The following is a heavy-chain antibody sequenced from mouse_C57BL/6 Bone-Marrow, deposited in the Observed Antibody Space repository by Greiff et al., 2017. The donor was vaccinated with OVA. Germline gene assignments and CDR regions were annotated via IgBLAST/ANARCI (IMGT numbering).Heavy chain of an antibody. CDR2: LSWDDAK. Sequence: VKLQESGPGLLQSSQTLSLTCSFSGFSLSTSGMGVSWIRQPSGMGLEWLAHLSWDDAKRYDPFMKSRTLISKDTSRNKVFLKITSVATADTATYYCARSCDYDGPFAYWGQGTLVTVSA. D-gene: IGHD2-4*01. J-gene: IGHJ3*01. V-gene: IGHV8-12*01. CDR3: ARSCDYDGPFAY. CDR1: GFSLSTSGMG.